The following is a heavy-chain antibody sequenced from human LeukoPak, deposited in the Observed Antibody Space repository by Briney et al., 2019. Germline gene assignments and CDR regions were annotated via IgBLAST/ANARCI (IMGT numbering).Heavy chain of an antibody. V-gene: IGHV3-48*01. CDR3: ARHEGYYDSSGYRTLNWFDP. J-gene: IGHJ5*02. D-gene: IGHD3-22*01. CDR1: GFTFSRHN. CDR2: ISSSSSDI. Sequence: GGSLRLSCAASGFTFSRHNMTWVRQAPGKGLEWVSYISSSSSDIYYADSVKGRFTISRDNAKNSLYLQMNNLRAEDTAVYYCARHEGYYDSSGYRTLNWFDPWGQGTLVTVSS.